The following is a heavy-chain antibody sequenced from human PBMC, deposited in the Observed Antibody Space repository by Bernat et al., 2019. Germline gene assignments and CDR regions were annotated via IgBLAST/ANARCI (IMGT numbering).Heavy chain of an antibody. CDR3: AKGGTDCSSTSCYAGDFDY. CDR1: GFTFSSYE. J-gene: IGHJ4*02. CDR2: ISSSGSTI. Sequence: EVQLVESGGGLVQPGGSLRLSCAASGFTFSSYEMNWVRQAPGKGLEWVSYISSSGSTIYYADSVKGRFTISRDNSKNTLYLQMNSLRAEDTAVYYCAKGGTDCSSTSCYAGDFDYWGQGTLVTVSS. D-gene: IGHD2-2*01. V-gene: IGHV3-48*03.